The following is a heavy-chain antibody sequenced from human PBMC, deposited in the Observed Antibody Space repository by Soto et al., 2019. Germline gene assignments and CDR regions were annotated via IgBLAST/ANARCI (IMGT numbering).Heavy chain of an antibody. J-gene: IGHJ6*03. CDR3: ARDHVLCAGGRCYGVPLYV. CDR1: GFTFSSYA. V-gene: IGHV3-66*01. D-gene: IGHD2-15*01. Sequence: PGGSLRLSCAASGFTFSSYAMSWVRQAPGKGLEWVSLIQSGGPTYYADSVKGRFTISRDTSENTLHLQMDSLRAEDTAVYYCARDHVLCAGGRCYGVPLYVWGKGTTVPVSS. CDR2: IQSGGPT.